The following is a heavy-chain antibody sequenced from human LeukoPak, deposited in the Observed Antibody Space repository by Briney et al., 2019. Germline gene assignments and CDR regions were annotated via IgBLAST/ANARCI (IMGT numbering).Heavy chain of an antibody. Sequence: ASVKVSCKASGYSFTGYYMHWVRQVPGQGLDWMGWINPSSGGTYFAQKFQGRVTMTRDTSISTAYMELRSLRPDDTAVYFCATGGRYCSSSNCYLDYWGQGTLVTVSS. J-gene: IGHJ4*02. D-gene: IGHD2-2*01. CDR3: ATGGRYCSSSNCYLDY. CDR1: GYSFTGYY. CDR2: INPSSGGT. V-gene: IGHV1-2*02.